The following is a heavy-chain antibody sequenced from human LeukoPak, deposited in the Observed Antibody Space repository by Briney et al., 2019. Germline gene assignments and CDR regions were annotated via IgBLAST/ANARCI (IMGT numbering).Heavy chain of an antibody. CDR2: IYYSGST. D-gene: IGHD6-13*01. J-gene: IGHJ4*02. CDR3: ARALPSSWYGRSFDY. V-gene: IGHV4-59*01. Sequence: PSETLSLTCTVSGGSISSYYWSWIRQPPGKGLEWIGYIYYSGSTNYNPSLKSRVTISVDTSKNQFSLKLSSVTAADTAVYYCARALPSSWYGRSFDYWGQGTLVTVSS. CDR1: GGSISSYY.